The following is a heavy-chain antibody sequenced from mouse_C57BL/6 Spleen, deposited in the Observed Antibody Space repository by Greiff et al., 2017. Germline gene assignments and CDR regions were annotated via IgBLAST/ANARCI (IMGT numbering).Heavy chain of an antibody. CDR1: GFTFSSYA. J-gene: IGHJ2*01. CDR2: ISDGGSYT. CDR3: ARDLTGGCFDY. Sequence: EVMLVESGGGLVKPGGSLKLSCAASGFTFSSYAMSWVRQTPEKRLEWVATISDGGSYTYYPDNVKGRFTISRDNAKNNLYLQMSHLKSEDTARYYCARDLTGGCFDYWGQGTTLTVSS. V-gene: IGHV5-4*01. D-gene: IGHD4-1*01.